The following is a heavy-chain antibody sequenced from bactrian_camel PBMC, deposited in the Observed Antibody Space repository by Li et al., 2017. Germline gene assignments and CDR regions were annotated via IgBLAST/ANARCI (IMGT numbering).Heavy chain of an antibody. CDR3: AADSGPCDWSTRFRY. CDR2: FDRDGST. V-gene: IGHV3S68*01. J-gene: IGHJ6*01. Sequence: HVQLVESGGGSVQAGGSLRLSCTISGYSYNSDCVGWFRQAPGKEREGVACFDRDGSTSVASSVKDRFTISRDNAKNTLYLQMNSLRPEDTAEYYCAADSGPCDWSTRFRYRGRGTQVTVS. CDR1: GYSYNSDC. D-gene: IGHD7*01.